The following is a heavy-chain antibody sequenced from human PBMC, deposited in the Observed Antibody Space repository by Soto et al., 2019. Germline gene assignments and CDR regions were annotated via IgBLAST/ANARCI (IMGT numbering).Heavy chain of an antibody. V-gene: IGHV1-8*01. CDR2: MNPNSGNT. Sequence: GASVKVSCKASGYTFTGYDINWVRQATGQGLEWMGWMNPNSGNTGYAQKFQGRVTMTRNTSISTAYMELSSLRSEDTAVYYCARTVYDFWSGYYSPFDYWGQGTLVTVSS. D-gene: IGHD3-3*01. CDR3: ARTVYDFWSGYYSPFDY. CDR1: GYTFTGYD. J-gene: IGHJ4*02.